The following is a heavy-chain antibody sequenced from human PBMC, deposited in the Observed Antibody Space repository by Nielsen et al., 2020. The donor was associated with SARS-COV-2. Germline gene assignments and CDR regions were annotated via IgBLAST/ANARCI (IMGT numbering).Heavy chain of an antibody. D-gene: IGHD6-13*01. J-gene: IGHJ6*02. CDR1: GFAFDDYG. Sequence: GGSLRLSCAASGFTSGFAFDDYGMHWIRQAPGKGLVWVSRINSDGSSTSYADSVKGRFTISRDNAKNTLYLQMNSLRAEDTAVYYCARYSSSWYVGYYYGMDVWGQGTTVTVSS. V-gene: IGHV3-74*01. CDR3: ARYSSSWYVGYYYGMDV. CDR2: INSDGSST.